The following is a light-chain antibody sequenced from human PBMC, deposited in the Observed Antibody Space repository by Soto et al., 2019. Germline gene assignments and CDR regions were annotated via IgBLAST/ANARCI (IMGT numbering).Light chain of an antibody. J-gene: IGKJ1*01. V-gene: IGKV3-20*01. CDR1: QSVDNTF. Sequence: EIVLTQSPGSLSLSPGERATLSCRASQSVDNTFFAWYQKKPGQAPRLLMYGVSKRATGIPDRFSGSGSGTDFTLTISRLEPXXXXXXXXXXXXXXVTFGQGTRVEIK. CDR2: GVS. CDR3: XXXXXXVT.